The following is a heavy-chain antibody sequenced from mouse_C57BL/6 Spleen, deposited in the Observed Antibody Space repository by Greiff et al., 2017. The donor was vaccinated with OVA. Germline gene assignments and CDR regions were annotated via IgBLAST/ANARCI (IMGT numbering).Heavy chain of an antibody. Sequence: VQLQQPGAELVMPGASVKLSCKASGYTFTSSWMHWVKQRPGQGLEWIGEIDPSDSYTNYNQKFKGKSTLTVDKSSSTAYMQLSSLTSEDSAVYYCARGAAGHFDVWGTGTTVTVSS. CDR3: ARGAAGHFDV. CDR2: IDPSDSYT. V-gene: IGHV1-69*01. J-gene: IGHJ1*03. CDR1: GYTFTSSW. D-gene: IGHD3-1*01.